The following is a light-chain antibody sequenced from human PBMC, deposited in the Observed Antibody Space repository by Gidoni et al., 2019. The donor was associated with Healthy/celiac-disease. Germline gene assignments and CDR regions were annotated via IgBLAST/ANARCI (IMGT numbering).Light chain of an antibody. Sequence: DIQMTQSPSTLSASVGVRVTITCRARQSISSWLAWYQQKPGKAPKLLIYKASSLESGVPSSFSGSGSGTEFTLTISSLQPDDFATYYCQQYNSYSWTFGQGTKVEIK. CDR1: QSISSW. V-gene: IGKV1-5*03. CDR2: KAS. J-gene: IGKJ1*01. CDR3: QQYNSYSWT.